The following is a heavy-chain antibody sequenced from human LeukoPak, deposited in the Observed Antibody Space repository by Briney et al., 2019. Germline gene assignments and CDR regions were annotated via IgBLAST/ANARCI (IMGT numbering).Heavy chain of an antibody. CDR3: VRAAHYDSSGFYRLDY. D-gene: IGHD3-22*01. J-gene: IGHJ4*02. Sequence: GGSLRLSCVASGFTFSSHEMNWVRQAPGKGLEWISYISSSGSAKYYADSVKGRFTISRDNARDSVDLQMNSLSGEDTAVYFCVRAAHYDSSGFYRLDYWGQGALVTVSS. CDR1: GFTFSSHE. V-gene: IGHV3-48*03. CDR2: ISSSGSAK.